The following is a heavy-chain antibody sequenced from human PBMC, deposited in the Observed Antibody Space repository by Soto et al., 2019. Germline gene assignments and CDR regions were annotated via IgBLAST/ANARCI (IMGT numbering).Heavy chain of an antibody. V-gene: IGHV3-23*01. J-gene: IGHJ6*02. CDR1: GFTFSSYA. CDR2: ISGSGGNT. CDR3: AKDRDSSGWYYYYGMDF. D-gene: IGHD6-19*01. Sequence: EVQLLESGGGLVQPGGSLRVSCAASGFTFSSYAMSWVRQAPGRGLEWVSAISGSGGNTYYADSVKGRFTISRDNSKDTLYLQMNSLRAEDTAVYYCAKDRDSSGWYYYYGMDFWGQGTTVTVSS.